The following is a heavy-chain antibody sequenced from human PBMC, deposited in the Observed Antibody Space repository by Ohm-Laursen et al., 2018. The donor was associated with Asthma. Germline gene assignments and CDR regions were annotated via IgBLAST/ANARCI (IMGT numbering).Heavy chain of an antibody. Sequence: SLRLSCAAPGFTFSSYGMHWVRQAPGKGLEWVAVISYDGSNKYYADSVKGRFTISRDNSKNTLYLQMNSLRAEDTAVYYCAKPMYYYDSSGYDYWGQGTLVTVSS. CDR1: GFTFSSYG. CDR2: ISYDGSNK. CDR3: AKPMYYYDSSGYDY. V-gene: IGHV3-30*18. J-gene: IGHJ4*02. D-gene: IGHD3-22*01.